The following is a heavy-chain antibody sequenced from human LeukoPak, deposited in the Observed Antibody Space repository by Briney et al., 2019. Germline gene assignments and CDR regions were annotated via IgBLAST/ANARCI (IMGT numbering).Heavy chain of an antibody. CDR3: ARRGGNGRDC. D-gene: IGHD4-23*01. J-gene: IGHJ4*02. Sequence: PETLSLTCTVSGGSISSISYYWGWIPQPPGKGLEWIGSIYYSGSTYYTPSLKSRVTIYVDTSKNHFSLKLSSVAAADTAVYYCARRGGNGRDCWVEGTVVTDSS. CDR2: IYYSGST. CDR1: GGSISSISYY. V-gene: IGHV4-39*02.